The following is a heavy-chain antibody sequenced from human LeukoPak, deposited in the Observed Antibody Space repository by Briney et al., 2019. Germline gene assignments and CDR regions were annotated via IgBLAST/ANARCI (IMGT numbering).Heavy chain of an antibody. CDR2: VSGSGGAT. J-gene: IGHJ4*02. CDR1: GFTFSSLA. Sequence: GGSLRLSCTASGFTFSSLAMHWVRQAPGKGLEWVSAVSGSGGATHYADSVRGRFTISRDNSKNTLYLQMNSLRAEDTALYYCAKKGATTGDFDYWGQGTLVTVSS. CDR3: AKKGATTGDFDY. D-gene: IGHD1-26*01. V-gene: IGHV3-23*01.